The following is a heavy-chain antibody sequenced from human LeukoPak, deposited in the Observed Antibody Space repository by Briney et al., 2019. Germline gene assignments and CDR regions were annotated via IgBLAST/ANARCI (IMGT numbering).Heavy chain of an antibody. CDR3: ARSNSGSYYHFDY. CDR2: ISTYNGNT. D-gene: IGHD1-26*01. CDR1: GYTFTNYG. V-gene: IGHV1-18*01. Sequence: ASVKVSCKASGYTFTNYGISWVRQAPGQGLEWMGWISTYNGNTKYAQKLQGRVTMTTDTSTSTAYMELMSLTSDDTAVYYCARSNSGSYYHFDYWGQGTLVTVSS. J-gene: IGHJ4*02.